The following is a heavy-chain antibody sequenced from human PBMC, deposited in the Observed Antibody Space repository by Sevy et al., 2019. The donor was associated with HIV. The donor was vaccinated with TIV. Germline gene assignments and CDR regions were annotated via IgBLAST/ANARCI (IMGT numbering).Heavy chain of an antibody. CDR2: IYYSGST. CDR1: GGSISSSSYY. D-gene: IGHD5-12*01. J-gene: IGHJ4*02. V-gene: IGHV4-39*01. CDR3: AGHEVALAIDY. Sequence: SETLSLTCTVSGGSISSSSYYWGWIRQPPGKGLEWFGSIYYSGSTYNNPSLKSRFTISVDTSKNQFCLRLSYVTAADTAVYYCAGHEVALAIDYWGQGTLVTVSS.